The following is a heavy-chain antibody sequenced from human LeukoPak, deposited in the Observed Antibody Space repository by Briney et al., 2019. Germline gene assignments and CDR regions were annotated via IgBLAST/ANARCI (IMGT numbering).Heavy chain of an antibody. D-gene: IGHD6-19*01. J-gene: IGHJ5*02. CDR2: IYYSGST. V-gene: IGHV4-34*01. Sequence: SETLSLTCAVYGGSFSGYYWSWIRQPPGKGLEWIGSIYYSGSTYYNPSLKSRVTISVDTSKNQFSLKLSSVTAADTAVYYCARRSPRPSSGRFDPWGQGTLVTVSS. CDR3: ARRSPRPSSGRFDP. CDR1: GGSFSGYY.